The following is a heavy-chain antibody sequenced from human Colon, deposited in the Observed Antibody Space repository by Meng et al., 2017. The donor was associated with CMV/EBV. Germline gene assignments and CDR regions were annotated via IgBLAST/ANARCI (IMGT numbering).Heavy chain of an antibody. CDR2: ITTNSRYT. J-gene: IGHJ6*02. Sequence: GGSLRLSCAASGFTFSNYSMAWVRQAPGKGLEWVSSITTNSRYTYQPDSLKGRFTISRDNAKNSLYLQMNSLRVEDTALYYCAKDLTAYYHTTGGADFSGMDVWGLGTTVTVSS. V-gene: IGHV3-21*04. CDR3: AKDLTAYYHTTGGADFSGMDV. CDR1: GFTFSNYS. D-gene: IGHD3-9*01.